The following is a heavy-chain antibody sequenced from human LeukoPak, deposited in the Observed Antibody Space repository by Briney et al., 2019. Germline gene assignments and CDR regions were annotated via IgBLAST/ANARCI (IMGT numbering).Heavy chain of an antibody. Sequence: ASVKVSCKASGYTFTSYDINWVRQAPGQGLEWMGWISAYNGNTNYAQKLQGRVTMTTDTSTSTAYMELRSLRSDDTAVYYCARDLYSNYGFDYWGQGTLVTVSS. CDR1: GYTFTSYD. CDR3: ARDLYSNYGFDY. V-gene: IGHV1-18*01. J-gene: IGHJ4*02. CDR2: ISAYNGNT. D-gene: IGHD6-13*01.